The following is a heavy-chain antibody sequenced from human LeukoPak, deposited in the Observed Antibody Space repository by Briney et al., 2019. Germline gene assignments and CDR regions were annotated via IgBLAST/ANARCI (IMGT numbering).Heavy chain of an antibody. V-gene: IGHV3-7*01. CDR3: TRWARYCSECSCYSWFDP. CDR2: MKGSEE. J-gene: IGHJ5*02. CDR1: GVSFSSYW. Sequence: GGSLRLSCAVSGVSFSSYWMSWVRQAPGKGLEWVAKMKGSEEYYVDSLHGRFTISRDNAKNSVYLQMTSLIVDATAVYYSTRWARYCSECSCYSWFDPWGKGTMVTV. D-gene: IGHD2-15*01.